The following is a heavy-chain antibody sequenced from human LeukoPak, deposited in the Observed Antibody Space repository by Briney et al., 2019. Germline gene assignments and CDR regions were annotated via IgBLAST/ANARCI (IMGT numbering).Heavy chain of an antibody. CDR1: GGSFSGYY. V-gene: IGHV4-34*01. CDR2: INHSGST. D-gene: IGHD3-10*01. J-gene: IGHJ1*01. CDR3: ARGRGYGSGSYERSEYFQH. Sequence: SETLSLTCAVYGGSFSGYYWSWIRQPPGKGLEWIGEINHSGSTNCNPSLKSRVTISVDTSKNQFSLKLSSVTAADTAVYYCARGRGYGSGSYERSEYFQHWGQGTLVTVSS.